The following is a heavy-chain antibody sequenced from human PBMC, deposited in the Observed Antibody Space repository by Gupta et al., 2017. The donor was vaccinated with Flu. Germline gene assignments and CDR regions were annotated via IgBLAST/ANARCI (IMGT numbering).Heavy chain of an antibody. CDR3: ARKGGGHCSGGSCYSFDF. J-gene: IGHJ4*02. CDR1: GVTFSTYA. CDR2: IIPVFGPT. Sequence: QVQLVQSGAEVKKPGSLVKVSCKASGVTFSTYAINWVRQAPGQGLAWRGGIIPVFGPTNYAQKFQGRVTITADESTSKAYLEISSLRSEDTAVYYCARKGGGHCSGGSCYSFDFWGQGTLVTVSS. V-gene: IGHV1-69*01. D-gene: IGHD2-15*01.